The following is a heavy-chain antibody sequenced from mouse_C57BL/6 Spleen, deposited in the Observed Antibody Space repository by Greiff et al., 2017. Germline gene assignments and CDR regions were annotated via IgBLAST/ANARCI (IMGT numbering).Heavy chain of an antibody. CDR3: ARTPITTVVDWYFDV. CDR2: INPSNGGT. Sequence: VQLQQPGTELVKPGASVKLSCKASGYTFTSYWMHWVKQRPGQGLEWIGNINPSNGGTNYNEKFKSKATLTVDKSSSTAYMQLSSLTSEDSAVYYCARTPITTVVDWYFDVWGTGTTVTVSS. V-gene: IGHV1-53*01. D-gene: IGHD1-1*01. CDR1: GYTFTSYW. J-gene: IGHJ1*03.